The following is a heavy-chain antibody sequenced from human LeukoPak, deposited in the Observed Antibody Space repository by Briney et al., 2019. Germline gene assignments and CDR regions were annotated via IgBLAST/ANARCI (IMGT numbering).Heavy chain of an antibody. CDR2: IGDNGGST. D-gene: IGHD3-22*01. V-gene: IGHV3-23*01. CDR3: AKLIASATGY. Sequence: QPGGSLRLSCAASGFTFSSYAMNWVRQAPGKGLEWVSAIGDNGGSTYYADSVKGRFTISRDNSKNTLYLQMDSLRAEDTAVYYCAKLIASATGYWGQGTLVTVSS. J-gene: IGHJ4*02. CDR1: GFTFSSYA.